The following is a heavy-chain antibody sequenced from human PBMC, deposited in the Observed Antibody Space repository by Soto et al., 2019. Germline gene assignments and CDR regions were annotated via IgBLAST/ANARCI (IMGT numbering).Heavy chain of an antibody. V-gene: IGHV1-18*04. CDR2: ISPNSGRP. CDR1: GYTFNKYD. CDR3: VRQYYDFWTDYPDFDY. J-gene: IGHJ4*02. D-gene: IGHD3-3*01. Sequence: ASVKVSCKASGYTFNKYDITWVRQAPGQGLEWLGLISPNSGRPSYAQKFEGRVTMTTDTSTTTAYLELRSLRSDGTAVYYCVRQYYDFWTDYPDFDYWGQGTLVTVSS.